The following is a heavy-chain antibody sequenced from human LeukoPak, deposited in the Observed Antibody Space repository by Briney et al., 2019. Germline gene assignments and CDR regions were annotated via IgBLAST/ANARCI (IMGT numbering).Heavy chain of an antibody. CDR1: GFTFDDYG. CDR3: ARGAGGGNYHDAFDI. Sequence: PGGSLRLSCAASGFTFDDYGMSWVRQAPGKGLEWVSSISSSSSYIYYADSVKGRFTISRDNAKNSLYLQMNSLRAEDTAVYYCARGAGGGNYHDAFDIWGQGTMVTVSS. J-gene: IGHJ3*02. V-gene: IGHV3-21*01. CDR2: ISSSSSYI. D-gene: IGHD1-26*01.